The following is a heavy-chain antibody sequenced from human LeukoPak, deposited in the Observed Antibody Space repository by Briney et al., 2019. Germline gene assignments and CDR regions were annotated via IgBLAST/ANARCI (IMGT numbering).Heavy chain of an antibody. J-gene: IGHJ4*02. Sequence: GGSLRLSCAASGFTFSSYAMSWVRQAPGKGLEWVSGFSGSDGSTYYADSVRGRFTISRDNTKNTLYLQMTSLRAEDTAVYYCAKAGIRYFDWLLNDYWGQGTLVTVSS. D-gene: IGHD3-9*01. V-gene: IGHV3-23*01. CDR1: GFTFSSYA. CDR3: AKAGIRYFDWLLNDY. CDR2: FSGSDGST.